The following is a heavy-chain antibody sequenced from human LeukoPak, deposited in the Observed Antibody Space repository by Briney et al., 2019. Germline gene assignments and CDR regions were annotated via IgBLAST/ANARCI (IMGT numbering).Heavy chain of an antibody. D-gene: IGHD6-19*01. Sequence: GGSLRLSCAASGFTCRSYDIYWDRQTTGKGLAWVSAISGSGGSTYYADSVKGRFTISRDNSKNTLYLQMNSLRAEDTAVYYCAKPQWPLDYWGQGTLVTVSS. CDR3: AKPQWPLDY. V-gene: IGHV3-23*01. CDR2: ISGSGGST. CDR1: GFTCRSYD. J-gene: IGHJ4*02.